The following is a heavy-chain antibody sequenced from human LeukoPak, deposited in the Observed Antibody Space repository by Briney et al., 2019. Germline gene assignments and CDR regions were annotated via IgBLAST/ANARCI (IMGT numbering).Heavy chain of an antibody. Sequence: SETLSLTCTVSGGSISSYYWSWIRQPPEKGLEWIGYIHYSGSTNNNPSLKSRVTISVDTSKNQFSLKLSSVTAADTAVYYCASPAMAFIDQGRYNYYYYMDVWGKGTTVTVSS. CDR1: GGSISSYY. CDR2: IHYSGST. D-gene: IGHD5-18*01. V-gene: IGHV4-59*08. J-gene: IGHJ6*03. CDR3: ASPAMAFIDQGRYNYYYYMDV.